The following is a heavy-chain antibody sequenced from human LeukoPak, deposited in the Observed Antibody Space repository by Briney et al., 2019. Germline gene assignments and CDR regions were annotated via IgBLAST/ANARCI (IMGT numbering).Heavy chain of an antibody. CDR2: ISYDGSNK. D-gene: IGHD6-19*01. Sequence: GGSLRLSCAASGFTFSSYAMHWVRQAPGKGLEGVAVISYDGSNKYYADSVKGRFTISRDNSKNTLYLQMNSLRAEDTAVYYCARKPSWGSGCCSGWFDPWGQGTLVTVSS. V-gene: IGHV3-30-3*01. J-gene: IGHJ5*02. CDR3: ARKPSWGSGCCSGWFDP. CDR1: GFTFSSYA.